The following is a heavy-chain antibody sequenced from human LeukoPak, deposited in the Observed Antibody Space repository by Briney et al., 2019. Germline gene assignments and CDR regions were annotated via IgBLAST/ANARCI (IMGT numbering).Heavy chain of an antibody. Sequence: ASVKVSCKASGYTFNHHGISWVRQAPGQGLEWMGWISCFNGDTHYAQKFQGRVTMTTDTSTTTAYMELRSLRSDDTALYYCARDPSNTSGRYAYFDYWGQRPLVTVSS. CDR1: GYTFNHHG. CDR3: ARDPSNTSGRYAYFDY. J-gene: IGHJ4*02. V-gene: IGHV1-18*01. D-gene: IGHD6-19*01. CDR2: ISCFNGDT.